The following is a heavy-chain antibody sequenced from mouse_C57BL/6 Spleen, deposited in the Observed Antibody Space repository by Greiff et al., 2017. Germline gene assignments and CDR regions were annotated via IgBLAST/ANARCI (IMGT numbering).Heavy chain of an antibody. V-gene: IGHV1-19*01. CDR2: INPYNGGT. CDR3: ARDYGNYVDYAMDY. Sequence: EVKLVESGPVLVKPGASVKMSCKASGYTFTDYYMNWVKQSHGKSLEWIGVINPYNGGTSYNQKFKGKATLTVDKSSSTAYMELNSLTSEDSAVYYCARDYGNYVDYAMDYWGQGTSVTVSS. D-gene: IGHD2-1*01. J-gene: IGHJ4*01. CDR1: GYTFTDYY.